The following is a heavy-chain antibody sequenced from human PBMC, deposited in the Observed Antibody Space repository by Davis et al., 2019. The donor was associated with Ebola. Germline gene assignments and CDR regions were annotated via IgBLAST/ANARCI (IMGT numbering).Heavy chain of an antibody. CDR2: ISGDSLYT. J-gene: IGHJ4*02. V-gene: IGHV3-11*06. CDR1: GFTFTDYY. CDR3: AKDHGLWRGYPEGSFDD. Sequence: PGGSLRLSCAASGFTFTDYYMGWIRQAPGKGLEWVSYISGDSLYTNYADSVKGRFSISRDNSKNMHYLHMNSLRPEDTAMYYCAKDHGLWRGYPEGSFDDWGQGTPVIVSS. D-gene: IGHD3-3*01.